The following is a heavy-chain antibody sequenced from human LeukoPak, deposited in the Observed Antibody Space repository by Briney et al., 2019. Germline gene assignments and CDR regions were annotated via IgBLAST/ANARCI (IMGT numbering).Heavy chain of an antibody. CDR1: GGSISSGSYF. CDR2: INTSGST. J-gene: IGHJ4*02. D-gene: IGHD6-13*01. CDR3: AREGYTSSWYSGCYYFDY. V-gene: IGHV4-61*02. Sequence: SETLSLTCTVSGGSISSGSYFWTWIRQPAGKRLEWIGRINTSGSTNYNPSLKSRVTISVDTSKNQFSLKLSSVTAADTAVFFCAREGYTSSWYSGCYYFDYWGQGTLVTVSS.